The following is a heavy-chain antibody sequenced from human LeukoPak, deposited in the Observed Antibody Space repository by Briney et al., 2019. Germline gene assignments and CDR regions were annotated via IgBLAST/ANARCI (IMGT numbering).Heavy chain of an antibody. CDR1: GGSISSSSYY. V-gene: IGHV4-39*01. D-gene: IGHD3-3*01. CDR3: ARHPQYDFWSGYSDAFDI. Sequence: SETLSLTCTVSGGSISSSSYYWSWIRQPPGKGLEWIGSIYYSGSTYYNPSLKSRVTISVDTSKNQFSLKLSSVTAADTAVYYCARHPQYDFWSGYSDAFDIWGQGTMVTVSS. CDR2: IYYSGST. J-gene: IGHJ3*02.